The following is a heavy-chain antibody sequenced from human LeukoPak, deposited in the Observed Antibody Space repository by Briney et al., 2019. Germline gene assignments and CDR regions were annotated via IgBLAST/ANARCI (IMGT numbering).Heavy chain of an antibody. V-gene: IGHV1-2*06. CDR3: ARTTSHQNIYGMDV. Sequence: ASVKVSCKASGYTFTGYYMHWVRQAPGQGLEWMGRINPNSGGTNYAQKFQGRVTMTRDTSISTAYMELSSLRSEDTAVYYCARTTSHQNIYGMDVWGQGTTVTVSS. D-gene: IGHD4-11*01. J-gene: IGHJ6*02. CDR2: INPNSGGT. CDR1: GYTFTGYY.